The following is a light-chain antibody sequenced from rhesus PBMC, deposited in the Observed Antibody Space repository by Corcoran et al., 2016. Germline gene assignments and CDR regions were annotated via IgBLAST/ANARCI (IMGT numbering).Light chain of an antibody. CDR3: QQYNHWNT. V-gene: IGKV3S9*01. Sequence: EIVMTQSPATLSLSPGERATLSCSASQSVSSYVAWYQQKPGQAPRLLINGASSRATGIPDRFSGSGSGTDFTLIISSLEPEDVGVYYCQQYNHWNTFGPGPKLDIK. CDR1: QSVSSY. J-gene: IGKJ3*01. CDR2: GAS.